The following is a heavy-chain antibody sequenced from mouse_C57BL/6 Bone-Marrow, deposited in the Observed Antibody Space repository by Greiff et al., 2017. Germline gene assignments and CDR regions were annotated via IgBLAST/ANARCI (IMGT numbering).Heavy chain of an antibody. D-gene: IGHD5-1*01. CDR1: GFNIKDDY. V-gene: IGHV14-4*01. CDR3: TTPGMSTPLGY. CDR2: IDPENGDT. Sequence: EVQLQQSGAELVRPGASVKLSCTASGFNIKDDYMHWVKQRPEQGLEWIGWIDPENGDTEYASKFQGKATITADTSSNTAYLQLSSLTSEDTAVYYCTTPGMSTPLGYWGQGTLVTVSA. J-gene: IGHJ3*02.